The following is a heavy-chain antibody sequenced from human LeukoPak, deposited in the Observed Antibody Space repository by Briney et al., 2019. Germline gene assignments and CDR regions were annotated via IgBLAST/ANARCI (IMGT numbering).Heavy chain of an antibody. J-gene: IGHJ6*03. CDR2: INHSGST. V-gene: IGHV4-34*01. D-gene: IGHD4-17*01. Sequence: SETLSLTCAVYGGSFSGYYWSWIRQPPGKGLEWIGEINHSGSTYYNPSLKSRVTISVDTSKNQFSLKLSSVTAADTAVYYCARDPWGDYGDYYYYYYMDVWGKGTTVTVSS. CDR3: ARDPWGDYGDYYYYYYMDV. CDR1: GGSFSGYY.